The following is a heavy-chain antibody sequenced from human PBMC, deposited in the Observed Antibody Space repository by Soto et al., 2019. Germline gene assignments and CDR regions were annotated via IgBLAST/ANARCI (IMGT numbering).Heavy chain of an antibody. D-gene: IGHD5-12*01. CDR1: GDTFSSYT. Sequence: ASVKVSCKASGDTFSSYTINWVRQAPGQGLNWLGSIIPILGIANYAQNFQGRVTMTADKSTNTAYMQLSSLRSEDTAVYYCARGNRGYDFDYFDYWGQGTLVTVSS. CDR3: ARGNRGYDFDYFDY. V-gene: IGHV1-69*02. CDR2: IIPILGIA. J-gene: IGHJ4*02.